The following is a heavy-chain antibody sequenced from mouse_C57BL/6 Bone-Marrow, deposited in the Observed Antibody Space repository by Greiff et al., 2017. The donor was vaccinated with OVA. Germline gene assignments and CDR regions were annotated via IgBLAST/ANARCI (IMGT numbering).Heavy chain of an antibody. J-gene: IGHJ4*01. Sequence: EVMLVESGEGLVKPGGSLKLSCAASGFTFSSYAMSWVRQTPEKRLEWVAYISSGGDYIYYADTVKGRFTITRDKARNTLYLQMSSRKSEDTAVYYYSRLLDAMDYRGQGTAVAVTS. CDR1: GFTFSSYA. CDR2: ISSGGDYI. V-gene: IGHV5-9-1*02. CDR3: SRLLDAMDY. D-gene: IGHD2-1*01.